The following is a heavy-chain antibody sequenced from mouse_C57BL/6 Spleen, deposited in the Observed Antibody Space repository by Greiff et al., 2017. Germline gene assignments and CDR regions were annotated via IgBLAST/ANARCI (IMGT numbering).Heavy chain of an antibody. J-gene: IGHJ4*01. CDR2: ISSGGDYI. CDR1: GFTFRSYA. Sequence: EVKVEESGEGLVKPGGSLKLSCAASGFTFRSYAMSWVRQTPEKRLEWVAYISSGGDYIYYADTVKGRFTISRDNARNTLYLQMSSLKSEDTAMYYCTRGDSSGRDYAMDYWGQGTSVTVSS. CDR3: TRGDSSGRDYAMDY. D-gene: IGHD3-2*02. V-gene: IGHV5S21*01.